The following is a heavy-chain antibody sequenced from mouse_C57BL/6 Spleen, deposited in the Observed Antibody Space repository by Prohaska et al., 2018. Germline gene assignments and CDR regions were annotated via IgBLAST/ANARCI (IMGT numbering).Heavy chain of an antibody. D-gene: IGHD1-1*01. V-gene: IGHV1-22*01. Sequence: HGKSLEWIGYINPNNGGTSYNQKFKGKATLTVNKSSSTAYMELRSLTSEDSAVYYCARWGNYYGSSPYYFDYWGQGTTLTVSS. J-gene: IGHJ2*01. CDR3: ARWGNYYGSSPYYFDY. CDR2: INPNNGGT.